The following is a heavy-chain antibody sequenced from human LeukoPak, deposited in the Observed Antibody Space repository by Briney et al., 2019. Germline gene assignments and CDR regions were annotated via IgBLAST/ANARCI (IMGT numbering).Heavy chain of an antibody. CDR3: ARVGTYYQSLDS. V-gene: IGHV4-59*01. CDR2: IYHSGGT. J-gene: IGHJ4*02. D-gene: IGHD3-10*01. CDR1: GGSINDAS. Sequence: PSETLSLTCTVSGGSINDASWNWIRQPPGQGLEWIGYIYHSGGTNYNPSLKSRVTISLDTSKNQFSLKLSSVTAADTAVYYCARVGTYYQSLDSWGQGTLVTVSS.